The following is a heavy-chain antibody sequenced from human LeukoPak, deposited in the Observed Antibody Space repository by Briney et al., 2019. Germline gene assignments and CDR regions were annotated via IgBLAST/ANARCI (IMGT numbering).Heavy chain of an antibody. Sequence: GGSLRLSCAASGFTVSSNYMSWVRQAPGKGLEWISYISTRDNTIQYADSVKGRFTISRDNANNSLYLQLNSLRAEDSAIYYCARGARWAYYFDYWGQGSLVTVSS. D-gene: IGHD4-23*01. CDR1: GFTVSSNY. V-gene: IGHV3-11*01. CDR2: ISTRDNTI. J-gene: IGHJ4*02. CDR3: ARGARWAYYFDY.